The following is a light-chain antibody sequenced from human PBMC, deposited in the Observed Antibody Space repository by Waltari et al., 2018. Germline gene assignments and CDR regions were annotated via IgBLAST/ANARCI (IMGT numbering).Light chain of an antibody. CDR2: GAF. CDR3: QQDGSSPLT. CDR1: QSVSSSY. Sequence: EIVLTQSPGTLSLSPGERATLSCRASQSVSSSYLAWYQQKPGQAPRLLIYGAFSRATGIPDRVSGRWAGTDFTLTISRLEAEDFAVYYCQQDGSSPLTFGGGTKVEIK. J-gene: IGKJ4*01. V-gene: IGKV3-20*01.